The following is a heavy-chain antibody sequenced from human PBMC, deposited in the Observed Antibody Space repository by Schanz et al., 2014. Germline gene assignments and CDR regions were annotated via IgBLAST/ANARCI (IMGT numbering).Heavy chain of an antibody. J-gene: IGHJ4*02. Sequence: QAQLMESGGGVVQPGTSLILSCSVSGFSLNTYGIHWFRQPAGKGLEWVAVIWNNGVTKYYADSVRGRFTMSRDNSKNTLYLQMNSLRAGDTAVYYCARVPYGSGSYWDYWGQGTLXTVSS. CDR1: GFSLNTYG. D-gene: IGHD3-10*01. CDR3: ARVPYGSGSYWDY. CDR2: IWNNGVTK. V-gene: IGHV3-33*01.